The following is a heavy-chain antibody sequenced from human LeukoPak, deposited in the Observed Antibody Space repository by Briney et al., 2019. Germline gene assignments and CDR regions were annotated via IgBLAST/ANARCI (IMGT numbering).Heavy chain of an antibody. V-gene: IGHV3-23*01. CDR2: ISGSGGGA. CDR1: GFTFRNYA. J-gene: IGHJ4*02. D-gene: IGHD4-17*01. CDR3: AKNLESFGDSATDY. Sequence: GGSLRLSCTASGFTFRNYAMNWVRQALGKGLEWVSSISGSGGGANYADSVKGRFTISRDNSKNTLYVQMNSLRAEDTAVYYCAKNLESFGDSATDYWGQGTLVTVSS.